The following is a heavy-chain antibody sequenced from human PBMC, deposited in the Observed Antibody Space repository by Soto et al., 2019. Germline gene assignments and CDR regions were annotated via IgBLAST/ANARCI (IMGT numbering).Heavy chain of an antibody. D-gene: IGHD3-16*01. J-gene: IGHJ4*02. CDR2: TYYRSKWKY. Sequence: PSQTLSLTCVISGDSVSSDTAAWNWISQSPSRGLEWLGRTYYRSKWKYDYEVSVKSRISINPDTSKNSLYLQMNSLRAGDTAVYYCAAGGVTSVAQFDYWGQGTLVTVSS. V-gene: IGHV6-1*01. CDR1: GDSVSSDTAA. CDR3: AAGGVTSVAQFDY.